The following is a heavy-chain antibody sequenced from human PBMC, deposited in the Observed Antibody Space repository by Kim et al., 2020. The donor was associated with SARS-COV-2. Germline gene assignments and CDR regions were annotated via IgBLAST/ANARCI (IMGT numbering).Heavy chain of an antibody. D-gene: IGHD6-19*01. CDR2: INHSGST. CDR1: GGSFSGYY. J-gene: IGHJ6*03. V-gene: IGHV4-34*01. Sequence: SETLSLTCAVYGGSFSGYYWSWIRQPPGKGLEWIGEINHSGSTNYNPSLKSRVTISVDTSKNQFSLKLSSVTAADTAVYYCARGTRQWLVRGPYYYYMDGWGKGTTVTDSS. CDR3: ARGTRQWLVRGPYYYYMDG.